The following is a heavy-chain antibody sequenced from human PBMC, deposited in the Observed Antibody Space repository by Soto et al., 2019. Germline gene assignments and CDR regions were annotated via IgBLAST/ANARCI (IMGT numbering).Heavy chain of an antibody. J-gene: IGHJ4*02. V-gene: IGHV1-69*13. Sequence: ASVKVSCKASGGTFSGYAISWVRQAPGQGLEWMGGIIPIFGTANYAQKFQGRVTITADESTSTAYMELSSLRSEDTAVYYCARDVGIAAAAFFDYWGQGTLVTVS. CDR3: ARDVGIAAAAFFDY. D-gene: IGHD6-13*01. CDR1: GGTFSGYA. CDR2: IIPIFGTA.